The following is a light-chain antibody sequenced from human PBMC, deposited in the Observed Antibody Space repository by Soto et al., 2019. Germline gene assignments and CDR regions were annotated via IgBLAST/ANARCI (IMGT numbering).Light chain of an antibody. V-gene: IGKV3-20*01. CDR2: GAS. Sequence: EIVLTQSPGTLSLSPGERATLSCRASQSVSSSYLAWYQQKLGQAPRLLIYGASSRATGIPDRFSGSGSGTDFTLTIRRLEPEDFAMYYCQQYGSSPRTFGQGTKVEIK. CDR1: QSVSSSY. J-gene: IGKJ1*01. CDR3: QQYGSSPRT.